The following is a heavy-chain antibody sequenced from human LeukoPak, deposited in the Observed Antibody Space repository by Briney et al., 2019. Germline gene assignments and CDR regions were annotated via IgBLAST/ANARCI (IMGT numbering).Heavy chain of an antibody. CDR1: GYTFTGYY. J-gene: IGHJ3*02. CDR2: INPNSGGT. Sequence: GASVKVSCKASGYTFTGYYMHWVRQAPGQALEWMGWINPNSGGTNYAQKFQGRVTMTRDTSISTAYMELSRLRSDDTAVYYCARWDYDILTGYYKVHAFDIWGQGTMVTVSS. V-gene: IGHV1-2*02. D-gene: IGHD3-9*01. CDR3: ARWDYDILTGYYKVHAFDI.